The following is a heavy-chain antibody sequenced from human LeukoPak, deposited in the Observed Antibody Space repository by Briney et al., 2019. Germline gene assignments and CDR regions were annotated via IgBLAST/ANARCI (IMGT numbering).Heavy chain of an antibody. Sequence: SQTLSLTCAISGDSVSSNSAAWNWIRQSPSRGLEWLGRTYYRSKWYNDYAVSVKSRITINPETFKNQFSLQLHSVTPDDTAVYYCARDWGIAILRGAMRGGVVFDIWGQGTMVTVSS. CDR1: GDSVSSNSAA. CDR2: TYYRSKWYN. CDR3: ARDWGIAILRGAMRGGVVFDI. D-gene: IGHD3-10*01. J-gene: IGHJ3*02. V-gene: IGHV6-1*01.